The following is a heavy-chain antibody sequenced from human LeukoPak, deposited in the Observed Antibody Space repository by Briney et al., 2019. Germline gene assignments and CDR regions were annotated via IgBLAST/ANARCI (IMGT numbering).Heavy chain of an antibody. J-gene: IGHJ4*02. CDR2: ISGSGGST. Sequence: PGGSLRLSCAASGFSFSSYSMNWVRQAPGKGLEWVSAISGSGGSTYYADSVKGRFTISRDNSKNTLYLQMNSLRAEDTAVYYCAKDRVGYFDYWGQGTLVTVSS. CDR3: AKDRVGYFDY. V-gene: IGHV3-23*01. CDR1: GFSFSSYS. D-gene: IGHD1-26*01.